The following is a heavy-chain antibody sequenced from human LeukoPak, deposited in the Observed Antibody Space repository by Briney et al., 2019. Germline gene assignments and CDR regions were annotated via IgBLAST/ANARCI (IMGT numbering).Heavy chain of an antibody. CDR3: ARVPVDYYGSGSYEFDP. V-gene: IGHV1-46*01. CDR1: GYTFTSYY. J-gene: IGHJ5*02. Sequence: ASVKVSCKASGYTFTSYYMHWVRQAPGQGLEWMGIINPSGGSTSYAQKFQGRVTMTRDTSTSTVCMELSSLRSEDTAVYYCARVPVDYYGSGSYEFDPWGQGTLVTVSS. CDR2: INPSGGST. D-gene: IGHD3-10*01.